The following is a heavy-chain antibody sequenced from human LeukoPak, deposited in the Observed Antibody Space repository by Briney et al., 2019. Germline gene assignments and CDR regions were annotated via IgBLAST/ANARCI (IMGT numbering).Heavy chain of an antibody. D-gene: IGHD3-9*01. J-gene: IGHJ4*02. V-gene: IGHV3-48*02. CDR2: ISSSGTI. Sequence: PGRSLRLSCTASGFTFSDYSMNWVRQAPGKGLEWVSYISSSGTIHYADSVKGRFTISRDNAKNSLYLQMNSLRDEDTAVYYCARDRVGRYFDWPGLTTGGQGTLVTVSS. CDR1: GFTFSDYS. CDR3: ARDRVGRYFDWPGLTT.